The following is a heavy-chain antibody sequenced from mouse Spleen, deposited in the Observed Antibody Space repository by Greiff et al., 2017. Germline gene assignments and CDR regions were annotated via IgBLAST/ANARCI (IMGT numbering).Heavy chain of an antibody. CDR1: GFTFSSYF. Sequence: EVQLMESGGGLVKPGGFLKFSCSASGFTFSSYFMSWVRQTPAKRLEWVATISSVCGNTYYPDSVKGRFTITRDNARNTLYLQMSRLSSEYTSMYYCAKQGAYYSKGYWYYGVWGAGTTVTVSS. CDR2: ISSVCGNT. CDR3: AKQGAYYSKGYWYYGV. D-gene: IGHD2-5*01. J-gene: IGHJ1*01. V-gene: IGHV5-9-3*01.